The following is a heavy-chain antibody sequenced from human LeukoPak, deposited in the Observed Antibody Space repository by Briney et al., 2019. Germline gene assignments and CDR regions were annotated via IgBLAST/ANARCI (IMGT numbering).Heavy chain of an antibody. CDR1: RFTFTTYS. CDR2: ISSSSSTI. CDR3: AIHPGWNDEDAFDI. V-gene: IGHV3-48*01. Sequence: GGSLRLSCAASRFTFTTYSMNWVRQAPGKGLEWISYISSSSSTIYYADSVKGRFTISRDNSKNTLYLQMSSLRAEDTAVYYCAIHPGWNDEDAFDIWGQGTMVTVSS. D-gene: IGHD1-1*01. J-gene: IGHJ3*02.